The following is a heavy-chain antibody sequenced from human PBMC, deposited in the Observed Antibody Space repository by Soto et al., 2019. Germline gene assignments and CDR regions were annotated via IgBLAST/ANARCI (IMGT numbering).Heavy chain of an antibody. Sequence: EVRLEESGGGLVPPGGSLRLSCAASGLPVSSNYMRWVRHAPGKGLEWVSVIYGDGSTYYADSVKGRFTISRDSSKNTVYLQMDSLRDEDTAVYYCASCHWNGPNDYWGQGTLVTVSS. CDR1: GLPVSSNY. CDR3: ASCHWNGPNDY. J-gene: IGHJ4*02. CDR2: IYGDGST. V-gene: IGHV3-66*01. D-gene: IGHD1-1*01.